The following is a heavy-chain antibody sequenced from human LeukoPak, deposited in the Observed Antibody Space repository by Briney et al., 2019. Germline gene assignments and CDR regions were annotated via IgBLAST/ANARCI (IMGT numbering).Heavy chain of an antibody. CDR1: GFTFSSYW. D-gene: IGHD3-22*01. CDR2: IKQDGSEK. CDR3: ARGKGYYDN. Sequence: GGSLRLSCAASGFTFSSYWMSWVRQAPGKGPQWVANIKQDGSEKYYVASVKGRFTISRDNAKTSLYLQMNSLRAEDTAVYYCARGKGYYDNRGQGTLVTVSS. V-gene: IGHV3-7*04. J-gene: IGHJ4*02.